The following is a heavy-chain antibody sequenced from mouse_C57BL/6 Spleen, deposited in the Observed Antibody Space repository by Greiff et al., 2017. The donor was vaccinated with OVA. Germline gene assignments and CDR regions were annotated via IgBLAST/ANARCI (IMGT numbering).Heavy chain of an antibody. CDR2: IYPSDSET. D-gene: IGHD1-1*01. CDR3: ARGRDYYGSREGYFDV. Sequence: VQLQQSGAELVRPGSSVKLSCKASGYTFTSYWMDWVKQRPGQGLEWIGNIYPSDSETHYNQKFKDKATLTVDKSSSTAYMQLSSLTSEDSAVYDCARGRDYYGSREGYFDVWGTGTTVTVSS. J-gene: IGHJ1*03. V-gene: IGHV1-61*01. CDR1: GYTFTSYW.